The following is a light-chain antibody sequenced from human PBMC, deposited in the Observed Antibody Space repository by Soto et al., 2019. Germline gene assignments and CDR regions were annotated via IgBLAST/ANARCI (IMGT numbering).Light chain of an antibody. CDR3: QQTYTNPQT. CDR2: DAS. J-gene: IGKJ1*01. CDR1: QSIKTW. Sequence: DTRLTQSPSALSASVGDRVTITCRASQSIKTWLAWYQRKPGRAPNLLIYDASSLQSGVPSRFSGSGSGTHFVLTISNFQPEDSATYFCQQTYTNPQTFGQGTKVDIK. V-gene: IGKV1-5*01.